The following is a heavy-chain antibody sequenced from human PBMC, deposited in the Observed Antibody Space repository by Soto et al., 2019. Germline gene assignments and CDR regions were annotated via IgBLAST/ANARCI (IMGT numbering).Heavy chain of an antibody. V-gene: IGHV4-31*03. CDR1: GGSISSDGHY. CDR3: AKFGREAFDV. J-gene: IGHJ3*01. CDR2: ISYSGST. Sequence: QVQLQESGPGLVKPSQTMSLTCTVSGGSISSDGHYWNWVRQHPEKGLEWIAYISYSGSTFHNPSIKSRVTISTDTSKNQFSLTLSSVTAADTAVYYCAKFGREAFDVWGQGTAVTVSS. D-gene: IGHD3-3*01.